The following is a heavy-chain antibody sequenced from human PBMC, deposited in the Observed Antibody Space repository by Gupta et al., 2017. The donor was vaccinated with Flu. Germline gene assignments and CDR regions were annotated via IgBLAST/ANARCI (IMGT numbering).Heavy chain of an antibody. D-gene: IGHD1-26*01. V-gene: IGHV3-21*01. CDR2: ISSSSSYI. J-gene: IGHJ4*02. CDR3: ARSWEPSGNFDY. Sequence: TFSSYSLNWVRQAPGKGLEWVSSISSSSSYIYYADSVKGRFTISRDNAKNSQYLQMNSLRAEDTAVYYCARSWEPSGNFDYWGQGTLVTVSS. CDR1: TFSSYS.